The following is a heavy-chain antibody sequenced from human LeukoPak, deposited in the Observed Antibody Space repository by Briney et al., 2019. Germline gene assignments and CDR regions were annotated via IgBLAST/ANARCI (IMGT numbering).Heavy chain of an antibody. CDR2: IGPSGSPI. CDR3: ARRRLVRGIDH. Sequence: GGSLRLSCAASGFPFSTYEMNWVRQAPGKGLEWVSYIGPSGSPIYYADSVKGRFTVSRDNAKSSLYLQMSSLRDEDTAVYYCARRRLVRGIDHWGQGTLVTVSS. CDR1: GFPFSTYE. J-gene: IGHJ4*02. V-gene: IGHV3-48*03. D-gene: IGHD3-10*01.